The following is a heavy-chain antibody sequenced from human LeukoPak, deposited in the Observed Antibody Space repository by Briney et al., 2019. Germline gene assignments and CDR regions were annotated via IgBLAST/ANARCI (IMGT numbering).Heavy chain of an antibody. J-gene: IGHJ4*02. Sequence: ASVKVSCKTSGFTFTGYYIHWVRQAPGQRPEWMGWINPSGGSTSYAQKFQGRVTMTRDTSTSTVYMELSSLRSEDTAVYYCARLSIAVAGGFDYWGQGTLVTVSS. D-gene: IGHD6-19*01. CDR1: GFTFTGYY. CDR2: INPSGGST. CDR3: ARLSIAVAGGFDY. V-gene: IGHV1-46*01.